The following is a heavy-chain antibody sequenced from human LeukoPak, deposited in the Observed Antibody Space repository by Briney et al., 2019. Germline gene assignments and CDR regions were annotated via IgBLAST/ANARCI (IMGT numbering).Heavy chain of an antibody. CDR3: AKDGGLWISAHWGDS. D-gene: IGHD2-2*03. J-gene: IGHJ4*02. Sequence: GGSLRLSCAASGFTFSSYAMSWVRQAPGKGLEWVSAISGSGGDTYYADSVQGRFTVSRDDSKNTLYLQMNSLRAEDTAVYYCAKDGGLWISAHWGDSWGRGTLVAVSS. CDR1: GFTFSSYA. V-gene: IGHV3-23*01. CDR2: ISGSGGDT.